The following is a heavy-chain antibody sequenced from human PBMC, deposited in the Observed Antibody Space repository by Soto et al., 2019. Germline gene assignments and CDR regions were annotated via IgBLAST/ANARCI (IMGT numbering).Heavy chain of an antibody. D-gene: IGHD2-15*01. Sequence: EVQLLESGGGLVQPGGSLRLSWAASGFTFRNYAMTWVRQAPGKGLEWVSAISGAGRSAYYADSAKGRFTISSDNSRNTLYLQMNSLRAEDTAVYYCAKDGVRIFGSGDWFDPWGQGTLVTVSS. CDR2: ISGAGRSA. CDR1: GFTFRNYA. V-gene: IGHV3-23*01. CDR3: AKDGVRIFGSGDWFDP. J-gene: IGHJ5*02.